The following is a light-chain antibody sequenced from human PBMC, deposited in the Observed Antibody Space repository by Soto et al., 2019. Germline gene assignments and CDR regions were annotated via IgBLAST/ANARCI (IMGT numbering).Light chain of an antibody. Sequence: QSALTQPASVSGSPGQSITISCTGTSSDVGGYNYVSWYQQYPGKAPKLIISDVTDRPSGISSRLSGSKSGNTASLTISGLQAEDEADYYCNSYGSSTTRYVFGTGTKVTVL. J-gene: IGLJ1*01. CDR3: NSYGSSTTRYV. CDR1: SSDVGGYNY. CDR2: DVT. V-gene: IGLV2-14*03.